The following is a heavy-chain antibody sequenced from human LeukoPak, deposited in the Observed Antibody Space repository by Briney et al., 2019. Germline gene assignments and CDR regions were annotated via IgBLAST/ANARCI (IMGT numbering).Heavy chain of an antibody. Sequence: SGTLSLTCAVSGGSISSGDYYWSWIRQPPGKGLEWIGYIYYSGSTYYNPSLKSRVTISVDTSKNQFSLKLSSVTAADTAVYYCARGKNRTFFDYWGQGTLVTVSS. CDR3: ARGKNRTFFDY. J-gene: IGHJ4*02. V-gene: IGHV4-30-4*01. D-gene: IGHD3-16*01. CDR2: IYYSGST. CDR1: GGSISSGDYY.